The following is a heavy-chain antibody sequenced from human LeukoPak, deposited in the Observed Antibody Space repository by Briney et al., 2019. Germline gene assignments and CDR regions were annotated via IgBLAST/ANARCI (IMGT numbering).Heavy chain of an antibody. J-gene: IGHJ4*02. CDR2: TYNSDTT. V-gene: IGHV4-59*01. CDR3: AKGGTVAFDY. CDR1: GASITSYY. Sequence: SETLSLTCTVSGASITSYYWSWIRQPPGKGLEWIGCTYNSDTTNYNPSLKSRLTISVDTSKKQFSLKLSSVTAADTAVYYCAKGGTVAFDYWGQGTLVTVSS. D-gene: IGHD4-23*01.